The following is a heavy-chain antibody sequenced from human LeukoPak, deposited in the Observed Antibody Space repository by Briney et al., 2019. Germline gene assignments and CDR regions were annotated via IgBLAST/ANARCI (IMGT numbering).Heavy chain of an antibody. CDR3: ATSRGYCSSTSCRDDYYFDY. CDR2: MNPNSGNT. V-gene: IGHV1-8*03. Sequence: ASVKVSCKASGYTFTSYDINWVRQATGQGLEWMGWMNPNSGNTGYAQKFQGRVTITRNTSISTAYMGLSSLRSEDTAVYYCATSRGYCSSTSCRDDYYFDYWGQGTLVTVSS. CDR1: GYTFTSYD. J-gene: IGHJ4*02. D-gene: IGHD2-2*01.